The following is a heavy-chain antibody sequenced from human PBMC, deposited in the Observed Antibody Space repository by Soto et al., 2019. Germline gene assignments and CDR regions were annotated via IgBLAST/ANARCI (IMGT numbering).Heavy chain of an antibody. CDR1: GFSFSNYG. CDR3: ERDPRGETTLMAVFQG. Sequence: QVQLVESGGGVVQPGRSLRLSCAGSGFSFSNYGMHWVRQAPGKGLEWVALIWYDGSNKYYADSVKGRFTISRDNSKNTLYLQRSSLRNEDTAVYYCERDPRGETTLMAVFQGWGQGTLVTVSS. CDR2: IWYDGSNK. D-gene: IGHD3-10*01. V-gene: IGHV3-33*01. J-gene: IGHJ1*01.